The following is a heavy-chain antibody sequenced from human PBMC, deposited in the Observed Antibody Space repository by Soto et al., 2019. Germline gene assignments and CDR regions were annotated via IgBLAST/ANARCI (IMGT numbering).Heavy chain of an antibody. CDR2: ISGSGGST. D-gene: IGHD5-12*01. V-gene: IGHV3-23*01. J-gene: IGHJ6*02. CDR1: GFTFSSYA. CDR3: AKMGSYSGYSMDV. Sequence: GVLRLSCAASGFTFSSYAMSWVRQAPGKGLEWVSAISGSGGSTYYADSVKGRFTISRDNSKNTLYLQMNSLRAEDTAVYYCAKMGSYSGYSMDVWGQGTTVTVSS.